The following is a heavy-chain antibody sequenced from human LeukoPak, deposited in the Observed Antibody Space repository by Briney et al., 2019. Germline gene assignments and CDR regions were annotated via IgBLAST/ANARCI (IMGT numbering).Heavy chain of an antibody. CDR1: GYSISSGYY. V-gene: IGHV4-38-2*01. Sequence: PSETLSLTCAVSGYSISSGYYWGWIRQPPGKGLEWIGSIYHSGSAYYNPSLKSRVTISVDTSENQFSLKLSSVTAADTAVYYCARRTVTTSYFDYWGQGTLVTVSS. CDR2: IYHSGSA. D-gene: IGHD4-11*01. CDR3: ARRTVTTSYFDY. J-gene: IGHJ4*02.